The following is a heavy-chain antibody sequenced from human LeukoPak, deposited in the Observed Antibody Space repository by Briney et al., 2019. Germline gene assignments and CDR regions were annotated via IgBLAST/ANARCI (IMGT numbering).Heavy chain of an antibody. V-gene: IGHV1-2*02. CDR2: INPNSGGT. J-gene: IGHJ4*02. D-gene: IGHD3-10*01. CDR3: ARDRSRFVRGVITY. CDR1: GYTFTGYY. Sequence: ASVKVSCKASGYTFTGYYMHWVRQAPGQGLEWMGWINPNSGGTNYAQKFQGRVTMTRDTSISTAYMELSRLRSDDTAVYYCARDRSRFVRGVITYWGQGTLVTVSS.